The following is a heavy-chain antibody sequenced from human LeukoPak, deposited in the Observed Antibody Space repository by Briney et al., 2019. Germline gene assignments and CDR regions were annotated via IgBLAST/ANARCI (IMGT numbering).Heavy chain of an antibody. V-gene: IGHV4-30-2*01. CDR1: GGSISSGGYY. Sequence: SETLSLTCTVSGGSISSGGYYWSWIRQPPGKGLEWIGYIYHSGSTYYNPSLKSRVTISVDRSKNQFSLKLSSVTAADTAVYYCARDAAIAARLSGFDYWGQGTPVTVSS. D-gene: IGHD6-6*01. CDR2: IYHSGST. CDR3: ARDAAIAARLSGFDY. J-gene: IGHJ4*02.